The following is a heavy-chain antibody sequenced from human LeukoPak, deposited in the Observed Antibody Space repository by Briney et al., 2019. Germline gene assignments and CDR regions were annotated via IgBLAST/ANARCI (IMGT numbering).Heavy chain of an antibody. CDR2: IIPIFGTA. J-gene: IGHJ4*02. CDR1: GYTFTGYY. CDR3: ARDSRLSGSGN. D-gene: IGHD6-19*01. V-gene: IGHV1-69*13. Sequence: SVKVSCKASGYTFTGYYIHWVRQAPGQGLEWMGGIIPIFGTANYAQKFQGRVTITADESTSTAYMELSSLRSEDTAVYYCARDSRLSGSGNWGQGTLVTVSS.